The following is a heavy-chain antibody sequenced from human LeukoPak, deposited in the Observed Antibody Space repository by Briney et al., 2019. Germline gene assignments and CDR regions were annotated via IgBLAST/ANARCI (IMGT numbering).Heavy chain of an antibody. Sequence: SVNVSCTASGGTFSSYAISWVRQAPGQGLEWMGGIIPFFGTANYAQKFQGRVTITADESTSTAYMELSSLRSEDTAVFYCASTMATSYYGMDVWGQGTTVTVSS. D-gene: IGHD5-24*01. J-gene: IGHJ6*02. CDR3: ASTMATSYYGMDV. CDR2: IIPFFGTA. V-gene: IGHV1-69*13. CDR1: GGTFSSYA.